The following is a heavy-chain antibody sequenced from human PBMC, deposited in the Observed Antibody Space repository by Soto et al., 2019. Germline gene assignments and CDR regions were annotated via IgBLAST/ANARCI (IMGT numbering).Heavy chain of an antibody. CDR3: ARYCSSTSFYGKGYYSYGMDV. J-gene: IGHJ6*02. CDR1: GFTFSSYA. Sequence: GGSLRLSCAASGFTFSSYAMSWVRQAPGKGLEWVSAISGSGGSTYYADSVKGRFTISRDNSKNTLYLQMNSLRAEDTAVYYCARYCSSTSFYGKGYYSYGMDVWGQGTTVTVSS. V-gene: IGHV3-23*01. CDR2: ISGSGGST. D-gene: IGHD2-2*01.